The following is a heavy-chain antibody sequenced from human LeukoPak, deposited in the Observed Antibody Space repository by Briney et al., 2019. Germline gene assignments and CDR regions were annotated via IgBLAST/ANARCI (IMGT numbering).Heavy chain of an antibody. CDR2: ISYDGSNK. Sequence: PGGSLRLSCAASGFAFSTYGVNWVRQAPGKGLEWVAVISYDGSNKYYADSVEGRFTLSRDSSKNTLYLQMNSLRAEDTAVYCCTSLTPGIVGASSVSYWGQGTLVAVSS. D-gene: IGHD1-26*01. CDR3: TSLTPGIVGASSVSY. CDR1: GFAFSTYG. V-gene: IGHV3-30*01. J-gene: IGHJ4*02.